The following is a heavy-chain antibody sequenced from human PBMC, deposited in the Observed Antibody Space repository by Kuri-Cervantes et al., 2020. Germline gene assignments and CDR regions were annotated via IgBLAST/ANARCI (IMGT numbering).Heavy chain of an antibody. D-gene: IGHD6-19*01. V-gene: IGHV1-18*01. CDR2: ISAYNGNT. J-gene: IGHJ6*02. CDR1: GYTFTSYG. CDR3: AREGIAVAWYAYYYYGMDV. Sequence: ASVKVSCKASGYTFTSYGISWVRQAPGQGLEWMGWISAYNGNTNYAQKLQGRVTMTTDTSTSTAYMELRSLRSEDTAVYYCAREGIAVAWYAYYYYGMDVWGQGTTVTVSS.